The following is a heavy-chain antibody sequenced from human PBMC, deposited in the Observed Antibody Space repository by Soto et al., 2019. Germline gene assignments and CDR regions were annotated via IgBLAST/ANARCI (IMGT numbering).Heavy chain of an antibody. CDR3: AREDRDRETGLVPAAIDGRDV. Sequence: QVQLVQSGAEVKKPGSSVKVSCKASGGTFSRYSITWVRQAPGHGLEWIGRIIPIFGIASYAQKFQGRVTINADESTSTAYMELSSLRSDDTAVYYCAREDRDRETGLVPAAIDGRDVWGQGTTVTVSS. J-gene: IGHJ6*02. CDR2: IIPIFGIA. V-gene: IGHV1-69*08. CDR1: GGTFSRYS. D-gene: IGHD2-2*01.